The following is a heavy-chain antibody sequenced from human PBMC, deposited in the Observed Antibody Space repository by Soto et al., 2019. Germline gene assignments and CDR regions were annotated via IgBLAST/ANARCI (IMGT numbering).Heavy chain of an antibody. CDR2: ISAFNGNT. CDR1: GFRFSDYG. D-gene: IGHD3-16*01. Sequence: ASVKVSCKASGFRFSDYGFNWMRQAPGQGLEWMGWISAFNGNTETAQGLQDRVTMTTDSSTTTAHMDLTNLTTDDTAIYYCARSYYLADAFDVWGQGTMVTVSS. V-gene: IGHV1-18*01. CDR3: ARSYYLADAFDV. J-gene: IGHJ3*01.